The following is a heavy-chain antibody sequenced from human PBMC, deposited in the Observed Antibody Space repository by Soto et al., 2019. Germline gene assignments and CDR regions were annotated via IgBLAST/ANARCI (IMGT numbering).Heavy chain of an antibody. CDR2: INAVNGNT. Sequence: ASVKVSCKASGYTFTGYYMHWVRQAPGQGLEWMGWINAVNGNTKYSQKFQGRVTITRDTSASTAYMELSSLRSEDTAVYYCARDLGYCSSTSCYDYYYYYMDVWGKGTTVTVSS. CDR3: ARDLGYCSSTSCYDYYYYYMDV. D-gene: IGHD2-2*01. CDR1: GYTFTGYY. V-gene: IGHV1-3*01. J-gene: IGHJ6*03.